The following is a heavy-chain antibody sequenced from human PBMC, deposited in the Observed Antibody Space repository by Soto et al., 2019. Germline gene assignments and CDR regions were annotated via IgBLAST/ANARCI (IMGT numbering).Heavy chain of an antibody. Sequence: EVQLLESGGGLVQPGGSLRLSCAASGFTFSSYAMSWVRQAPGKGLEWVSTISGSGTYIYYADSMKGRFTISIDNSNNTLYLQMNSLRAKDTAVYYCATGRGSTTSCYDYWGRGTLVTVSS. J-gene: IGHJ4*02. V-gene: IGHV3-23*01. CDR2: ISGSGTYI. CDR3: ATGRGSTTSCYDY. CDR1: GFTFSSYA. D-gene: IGHD2-2*01.